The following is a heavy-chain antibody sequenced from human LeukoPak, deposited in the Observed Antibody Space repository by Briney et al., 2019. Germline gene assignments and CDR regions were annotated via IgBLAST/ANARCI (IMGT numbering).Heavy chain of an antibody. Sequence: GGSLRLSCAASGFTFSTYEMNWVRQAPGKGLEWVSYISAGGTIIYHADSVKGRFTISRDNAKNSLYLQMNSLRAEDTAVYYCARSRYALGYWGQGTLVTVSS. V-gene: IGHV3-48*03. D-gene: IGHD1-1*01. J-gene: IGHJ4*02. CDR3: ARSRYALGY. CDR1: GFTFSTYE. CDR2: ISAGGTII.